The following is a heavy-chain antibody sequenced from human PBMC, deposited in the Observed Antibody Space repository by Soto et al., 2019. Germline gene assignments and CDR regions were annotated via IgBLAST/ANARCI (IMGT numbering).Heavy chain of an antibody. Sequence: QVQLQESGPGLVKPSQTLSLTCTVSGGSISSGGYYWSWIRQHPGKGLEWIGYIYFSGSTYYNSSLKSRVTISVDTSKNQFSLKLSSVTAADTAVYYCARSPHIQLWSYPSDYWGQGTLVTVSS. D-gene: IGHD5-18*01. CDR3: ARSPHIQLWSYPSDY. V-gene: IGHV4-31*03. J-gene: IGHJ4*02. CDR1: GGSISSGGYY. CDR2: IYFSGST.